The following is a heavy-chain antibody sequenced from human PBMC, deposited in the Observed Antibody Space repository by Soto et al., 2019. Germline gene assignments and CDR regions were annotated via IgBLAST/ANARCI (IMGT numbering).Heavy chain of an antibody. CDR1: GYTFTGYY. V-gene: IGHV1-2*04. J-gene: IGHJ4*02. Sequence: QVQLVQSGAEVKKPGASVKVSCKASGYTFTGYYMHWVRQAPGQGLEWMGWINPNSGGTNYAQKFQGWVTMTRDTSISTAYMELSRLTSDDTAVYYCARDSYEFSSGWSTPMTFDYWGQGTLVTVSS. D-gene: IGHD6-19*01. CDR2: INPNSGGT. CDR3: ARDSYEFSSGWSTPMTFDY.